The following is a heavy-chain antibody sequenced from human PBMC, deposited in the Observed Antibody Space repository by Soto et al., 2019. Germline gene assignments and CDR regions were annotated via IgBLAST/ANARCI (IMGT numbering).Heavy chain of an antibody. CDR2: INPSNSK. J-gene: IGHJ4*02. D-gene: IGHD2-15*01. CDR3: ATVYCSGGSCYSIDY. CDR1: GYTFTSYY. Sequence: QVQLVQSGAEVKKPGASVKVSCKASGYTFTSYYMHWVRQAPGQGLEWMGIINPSNSKSYAQKFQGKVTMTRDTSTSTVYMELSSLRSEDTAVYYCATVYCSGGSCYSIDYWGQGTLVTVSS. V-gene: IGHV1-46*03.